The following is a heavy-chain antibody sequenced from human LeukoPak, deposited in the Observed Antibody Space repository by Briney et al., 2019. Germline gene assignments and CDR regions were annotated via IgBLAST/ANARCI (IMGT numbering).Heavy chain of an antibody. CDR3: ASAHCGGDCYVLSLDY. J-gene: IGHJ4*02. CDR2: FDPEDGET. Sequence: ASVKVSCKVSGYTLTELSMHWVRRAPGKGLEWMGGFDPEDGETIYAQKFQGRVTMTEDTSTDTAYMELSSLRSEDTAVYYCASAHCGGDCYVLSLDYWGQGTLVTVSS. D-gene: IGHD2-21*02. CDR1: GYTLTELS. V-gene: IGHV1-24*01.